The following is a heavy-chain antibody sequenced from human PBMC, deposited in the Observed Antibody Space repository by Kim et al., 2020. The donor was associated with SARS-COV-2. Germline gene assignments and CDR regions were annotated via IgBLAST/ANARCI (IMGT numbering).Heavy chain of an antibody. CDR2: IKQDGSER. CDR3: ARDRSGWSY. V-gene: IGHV3-7*03. D-gene: IGHD6-19*01. Sequence: GGSLRLYCAASGFTFSNYWMSWVRQAPGKGLEWVANIKQDGSERFYVDSVKGRFTISRDNAKNSLYLQMNSLRAEDTAVYYCARDRSGWSYWGQGTLVTVSS. CDR1: GFTFSNYW. J-gene: IGHJ4*02.